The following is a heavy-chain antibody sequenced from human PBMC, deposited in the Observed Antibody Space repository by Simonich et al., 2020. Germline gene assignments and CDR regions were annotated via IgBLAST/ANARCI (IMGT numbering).Heavy chain of an antibody. V-gene: IGHV3-21*01. CDR2: ISSSSSYT. CDR1: GFTFSSYS. J-gene: IGHJ6*02. Sequence: EVQLVESGGGLVKPGGSLRLSCAASGFTFSSYSMNWVRQAPGKGLEGVSSISSSSSYTYYADSVNGRFTISRDNAKNSLYRQMNSLRAEDTAVYYCARWIAVAGTGAYGMDVWGQGTTVTVSS. CDR3: ARWIAVAGTGAYGMDV. D-gene: IGHD6-19*01.